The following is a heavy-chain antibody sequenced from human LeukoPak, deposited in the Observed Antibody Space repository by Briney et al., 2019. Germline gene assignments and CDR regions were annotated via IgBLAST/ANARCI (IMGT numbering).Heavy chain of an antibody. CDR2: INSDGSST. V-gene: IGHV3-74*01. Sequence: GGSLRLSCAASGFTFSSYWMHWVRQAPGKGLEWVSRINSDGSSTSYADSVKGRFTISRDNAKNTLYLQMNSLRAEDTAVYYCARDRRQDYYDRSGYYYSYPYYYYGMDVWGQGTTVTVSS. CDR1: GFTFSSYW. J-gene: IGHJ6*02. D-gene: IGHD3-22*01. CDR3: ARDRRQDYYDRSGYYYSYPYYYYGMDV.